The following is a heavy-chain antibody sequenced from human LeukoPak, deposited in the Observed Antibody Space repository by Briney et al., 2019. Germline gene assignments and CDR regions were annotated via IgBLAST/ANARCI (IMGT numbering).Heavy chain of an antibody. CDR3: ARKTVVGSYFDY. Sequence: GGSRRLSCAASGFTFSSYWMSWVRQAPGKVLEWVANIKQDGSDKYYVDSVKGRFTISRDNAKNSLYLQINSLRAEDTAVYYCARKTVVGSYFDYWGQGTPVTVSS. V-gene: IGHV3-7*03. D-gene: IGHD4-23*01. J-gene: IGHJ4*02. CDR2: IKQDGSDK. CDR1: GFTFSSYW.